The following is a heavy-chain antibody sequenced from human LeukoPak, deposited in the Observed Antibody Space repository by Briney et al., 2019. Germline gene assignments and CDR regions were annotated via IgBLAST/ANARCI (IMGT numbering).Heavy chain of an antibody. Sequence: GGSLRLSCAASGFTFSSYSMNWVRQAPGKGLEWVSSISTSSNYIYYADSVKGRFTISRDNAKNSLYLQMNSLRAEDMAVYYCARDYCSGGSCYSFHYWGQGTLVTVSS. CDR2: ISTSSNYI. J-gene: IGHJ4*02. V-gene: IGHV3-21*06. D-gene: IGHD2-15*01. CDR3: ARDYCSGGSCYSFHY. CDR1: GFTFSSYS.